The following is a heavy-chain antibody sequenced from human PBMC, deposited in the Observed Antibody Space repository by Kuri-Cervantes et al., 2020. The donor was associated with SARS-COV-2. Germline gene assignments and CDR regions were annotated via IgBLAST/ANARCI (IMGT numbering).Heavy chain of an antibody. CDR2: TYHSGST. D-gene: IGHD6-19*01. CDR1: GYSISSGYY. V-gene: IGHV4-38-2*01. J-gene: IGHJ4*02. CDR3: ARRSSGWTIDY. Sequence: GSLRLSCAVSGYSISSGYYWGWIRQPPGKGLEWIGSTYHSGSTYYNPSLKSRVTISVDTSKNQFSLKLSSVTAADTAVYYCARRSSGWTIDYWGQGTLVTVSS.